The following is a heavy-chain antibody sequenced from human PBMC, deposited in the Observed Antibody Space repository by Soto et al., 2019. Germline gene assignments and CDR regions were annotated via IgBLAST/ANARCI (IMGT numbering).Heavy chain of an antibody. V-gene: IGHV4-39*01. Sequence: KPSETLSLTCTVSGGSISSSSYYWGWIRQPPGKGLEWIGSIYYSGSTYYNPSLKSRVTISVDTSKNQFSLKLSSVTAADTAVYYCARIPLMVRGVIIPISHFDYWGQGTLVTVSS. J-gene: IGHJ4*02. CDR2: IYYSGST. D-gene: IGHD3-10*01. CDR3: ARIPLMVRGVIIPISHFDY. CDR1: GGSISSSSYY.